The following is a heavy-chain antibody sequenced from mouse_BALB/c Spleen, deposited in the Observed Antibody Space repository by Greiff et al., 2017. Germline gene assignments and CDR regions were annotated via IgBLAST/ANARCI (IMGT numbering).Heavy chain of an antibody. CDR1: GFTFSSFG. CDR2: ISSGSSTI. Sequence: EVQLVESGGGLVQPGGSRKLSCAASGFTFSSFGMHWVRQAPEKGLEWVAYISSGSSTIYYADTVKGRFTISRDNPKNTLFLQMTSLRSEDTAMYYCASYYRYDAAYWGQGTLVTVSA. V-gene: IGHV5-17*02. D-gene: IGHD2-14*01. J-gene: IGHJ3*01. CDR3: ASYYRYDAAY.